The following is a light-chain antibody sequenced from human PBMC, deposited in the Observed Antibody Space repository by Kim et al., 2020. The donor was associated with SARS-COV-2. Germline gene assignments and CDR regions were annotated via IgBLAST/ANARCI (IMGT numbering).Light chain of an antibody. CDR3: STYTSSSTLV. Sequence: GQSITISGTGTMFEFGAYIDVSLYQQYPGKAPKLMIYDVRNRPSGVSNRFFGSKSANTASLSISWLQADDEADYYCSTYTSSSTLVFGGGTQLTVL. CDR1: MFEFGAYID. J-gene: IGLJ2*01. V-gene: IGLV2-14*03. CDR2: DVR.